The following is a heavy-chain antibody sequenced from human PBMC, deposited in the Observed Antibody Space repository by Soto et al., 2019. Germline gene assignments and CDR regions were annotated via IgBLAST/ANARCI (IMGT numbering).Heavy chain of an antibody. CDR1: GGSISSGGYY. V-gene: IGHV4-31*03. D-gene: IGHD5-18*01. Sequence: QVQLQESGPGLVKPSQTLSLTCTVSGGSISSGGYYWSWIRQHPGKGLEWIGYIYYSGSTYYNPSLKSRVTLSVDTSKNQFSLKLSSVTAADTAVYYCAIFKGGIQLWLNGMDVWGQGTTVTVSS. CDR2: IYYSGST. J-gene: IGHJ6*02. CDR3: AIFKGGIQLWLNGMDV.